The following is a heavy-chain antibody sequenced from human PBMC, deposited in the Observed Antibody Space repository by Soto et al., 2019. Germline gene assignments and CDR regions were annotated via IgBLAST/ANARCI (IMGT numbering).Heavy chain of an antibody. Sequence: QVQLQESGPGLVKPSQTLSLTCTVSGGSISSGDYYWSWIRQPPGKGLEWIGYIYYSGSTYYNPSLKSRATISVDTSKNQFSLKLSSVTAADTAVYYCAREARDYGDYFYWYFDLWGRGTLVTVSS. J-gene: IGHJ2*01. D-gene: IGHD4-17*01. CDR3: AREARDYGDYFYWYFDL. CDR1: GGSISSGDYY. V-gene: IGHV4-30-4*01. CDR2: IYYSGST.